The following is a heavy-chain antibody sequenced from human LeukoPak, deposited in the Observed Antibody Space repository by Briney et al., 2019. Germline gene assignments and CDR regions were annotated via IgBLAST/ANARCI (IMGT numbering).Heavy chain of an antibody. V-gene: IGHV4-59*07. CDR3: ARGLLDFDY. CDR2: IYYSGST. D-gene: IGHD2-15*01. Sequence: SDTLSLTCTVSGGSISSYYWSWIRQPPGKGLEWIGYIYYSGSTNYNPSLKSRVTISVDTSKNQFSLKLSSVTAADTAVYYCARGLLDFDYWGQGTLVTVSS. CDR1: GGSISSYY. J-gene: IGHJ4*02.